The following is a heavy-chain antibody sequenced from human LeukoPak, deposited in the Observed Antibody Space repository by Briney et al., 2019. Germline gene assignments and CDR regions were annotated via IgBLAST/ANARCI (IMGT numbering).Heavy chain of an antibody. V-gene: IGHV4-34*01. Sequence: PSETLSLTCAVYGGSFSGYYWSWIRQPPGKGLEWIGEINHSGSTNYNPSLKSRVTISVDTSKNQFSLKLSSVTAADTAVYYCARSYPSYGSGSYPFDYWGQGTLATVSS. CDR2: INHSGST. CDR3: ARSYPSYGSGSYPFDY. J-gene: IGHJ4*02. CDR1: GGSFSGYY. D-gene: IGHD3-10*01.